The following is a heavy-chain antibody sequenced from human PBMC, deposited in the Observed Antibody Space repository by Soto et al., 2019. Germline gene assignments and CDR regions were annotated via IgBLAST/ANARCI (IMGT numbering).Heavy chain of an antibody. CDR2: IYQSGST. V-gene: IGHV4-38-2*02. CDR1: GYSISSGYY. D-gene: IGHD1-26*01. CDR3: ARQGGSYRPFDY. J-gene: IGHJ4*02. Sequence: PSETLSLTCTVSGYSISSGYYWGWIRQPPGKGLEWIGSIYQSGSTYYNPSLKSRVTISVDTSKNQFSLKLSSVTAADTAVYYCARQGGSYRPFDYWGQGTLVTVSS.